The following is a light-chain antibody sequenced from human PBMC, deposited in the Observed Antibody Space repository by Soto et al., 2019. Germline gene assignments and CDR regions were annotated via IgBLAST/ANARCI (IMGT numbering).Light chain of an antibody. Sequence: VMTQSPATLSVSPGERATLSGRASQSVSSNLAWYQKKPGQAPRLLIYGASTRATGIPARFSGSGSGTEFTLTISSLQSEDFAVYYCQQYNNWPWTFGQGTKVDIK. J-gene: IGKJ1*01. CDR3: QQYNNWPWT. CDR1: QSVSSN. CDR2: GAS. V-gene: IGKV3-15*01.